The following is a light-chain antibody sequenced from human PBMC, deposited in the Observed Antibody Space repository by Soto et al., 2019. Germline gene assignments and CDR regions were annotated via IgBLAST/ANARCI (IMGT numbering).Light chain of an antibody. CDR3: GSYADSNNYV. Sequence: QSVLTQPASVSGSPGQSITISCTGTSSDVGGYNYVSWYQQHPGKAPKLMIYDVSNRPSGVSNRFSGSKSGNTASLTISGLQAEDEADYYCGSYADSNNYVFGTGTKVTVL. CDR2: DVS. J-gene: IGLJ1*01. V-gene: IGLV2-14*01. CDR1: SSDVGGYNY.